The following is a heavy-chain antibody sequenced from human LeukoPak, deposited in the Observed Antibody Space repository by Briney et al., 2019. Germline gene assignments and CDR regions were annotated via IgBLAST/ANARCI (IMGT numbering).Heavy chain of an antibody. J-gene: IGHJ4*02. CDR1: GFPFSSYE. V-gene: IGHV3-74*01. Sequence: GGSLRLPWAASGFPFSSYEMNWVRQAPGKGLVWVSRINSDGRTTTNSDSVKGRFTISRDNAKNTLYLQMHSRIAEGEAVYYFVREGGYSSGREYWGEGTLVTVSS. CDR3: VREGGYSSGREY. D-gene: IGHD6-19*01. CDR2: INSDGRTT.